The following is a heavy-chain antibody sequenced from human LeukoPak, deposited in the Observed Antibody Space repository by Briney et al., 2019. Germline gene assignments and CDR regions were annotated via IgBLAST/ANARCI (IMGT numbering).Heavy chain of an antibody. Sequence: SVKVSCKASGGTFSSYAISWVQQAPGQGLEWMGGIIPIFGTANYAQKFQGRVTITVDKSTSTAYMELSSLRSEDTAVYYCARAARGSGSYYTSDYWGQGTLVTVSS. J-gene: IGHJ4*02. CDR1: GGTFSSYA. D-gene: IGHD1-26*01. CDR2: IIPIFGTA. V-gene: IGHV1-69*06. CDR3: ARAARGSGSYYTSDY.